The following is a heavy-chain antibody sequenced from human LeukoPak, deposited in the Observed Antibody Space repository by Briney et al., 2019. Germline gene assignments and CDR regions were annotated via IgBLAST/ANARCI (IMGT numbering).Heavy chain of an antibody. V-gene: IGHV3-15*01. CDR3: TTDKGARYYFDY. CDR2: IKSKTDGGTT. Sequence: PGGSLRLSCVASGFTFNNYAMTWVRQAPGKGLEWVGRIKSKTDGGTTDYAAPVKGRFTISRDDSKNTLYLQMNSLKTEDTAVYYCTTDKGARYYFDYWGQGTLVTVSS. CDR1: GFTFNNYA. J-gene: IGHJ4*02. D-gene: IGHD1-26*01.